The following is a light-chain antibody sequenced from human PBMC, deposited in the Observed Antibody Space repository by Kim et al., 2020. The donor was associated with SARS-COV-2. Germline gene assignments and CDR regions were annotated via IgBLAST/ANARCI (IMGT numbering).Light chain of an antibody. Sequence: LSAGERATLSCGGSQRVSSSYLSWYQHQRGLAATLLIYDASNRATGIPSRFSGSGSGTDFTLTISRLEPEDFAAYYCQQDGSSPYTFGQGTKLEI. V-gene: IGKV3D-20*01. J-gene: IGKJ2*01. CDR1: QRVSSSY. CDR3: QQDGSSPYT. CDR2: DAS.